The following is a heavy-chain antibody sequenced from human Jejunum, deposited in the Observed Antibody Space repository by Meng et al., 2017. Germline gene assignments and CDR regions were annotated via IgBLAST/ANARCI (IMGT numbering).Heavy chain of an antibody. CDR3: ARYYRAYGMDV. V-gene: IGHV3-7*01. CDR2: INQDGSGK. D-gene: IGHD4/OR15-4a*01. J-gene: IGHJ6*02. Sequence: SLRLSCAVSGFSISNSWMSWVRQAPGKGLEWVANINQDGSGKYYVDSVKGRFTISRDNAKNSLYMQMNSLRAEDTAVYYCARYYRAYGMDVWGQGTTVTVSS. CDR1: GFSISNSW.